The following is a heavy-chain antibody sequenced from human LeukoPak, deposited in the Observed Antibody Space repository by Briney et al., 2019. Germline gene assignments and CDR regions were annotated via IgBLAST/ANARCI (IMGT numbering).Heavy chain of an antibody. V-gene: IGHV3-21*01. J-gene: IGHJ4*02. D-gene: IGHD5-12*01. CDR2: ISSSSSYI. Sequence: PGGSLRLSCAASGFTFSSYSMNWVRQAPGKGLEWVSSISSSSSYIYYADSVKGRFTISRDNAKNSLYLQMNSLRAEDTAVYYCARDSMATLGALDYWGQGTLVTVSS. CDR1: GFTFSSYS. CDR3: ARDSMATLGALDY.